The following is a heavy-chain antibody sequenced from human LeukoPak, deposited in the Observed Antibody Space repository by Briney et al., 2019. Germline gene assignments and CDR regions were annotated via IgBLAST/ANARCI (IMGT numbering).Heavy chain of an antibody. D-gene: IGHD1-26*01. Sequence: PSETLSLTCVVSGDSISSYYWNWIRQPPGKGLEWIGYIFYGGRTNYNPSLKRRVAISVDTSKNQFSLKLSSVTAADTAVYYCASWISGNYQYFQHWGQGTLVTVSS. J-gene: IGHJ1*01. CDR3: ASWISGNYQYFQH. CDR2: IFYGGRT. V-gene: IGHV4-59*01. CDR1: GDSISSYY.